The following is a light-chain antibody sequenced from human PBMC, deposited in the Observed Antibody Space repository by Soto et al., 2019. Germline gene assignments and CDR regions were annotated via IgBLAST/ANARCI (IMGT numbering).Light chain of an antibody. CDR1: QNISSY. CDR3: QQSFHTPLT. CDR2: AAS. V-gene: IGKV1-39*01. J-gene: IGKJ4*01. Sequence: DIQMTQSPSSLSASVGDRVTITCRASQNISSYLAWYQQKPGEAPNLLIYAASSLQGGVPSRFSGSGSGTDFTLTISSLQPKDFATYYCQQSFHTPLTFGGGTKVEIK.